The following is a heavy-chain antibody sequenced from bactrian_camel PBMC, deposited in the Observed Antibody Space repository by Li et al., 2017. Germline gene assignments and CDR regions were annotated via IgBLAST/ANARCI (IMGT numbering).Heavy chain of an antibody. CDR3: AARWDPTWGVCQFDYEYVS. Sequence: HVQLVESGGGSVQAEGSLRLSCLISDYTRRSPYCLAWFRQAPGKNREGVASINRSRITAYADSVKGRFTISQDNAETTVYLQMSSLNPEDSAMYYCAARWDPTWGVCQFDYEYVSWGSGTQVTVS. CDR2: INRSRITA. V-gene: IGHV3S63*01. J-gene: IGHJ4*01. D-gene: IGHD1*01. CDR1: DYTRRSPYC.